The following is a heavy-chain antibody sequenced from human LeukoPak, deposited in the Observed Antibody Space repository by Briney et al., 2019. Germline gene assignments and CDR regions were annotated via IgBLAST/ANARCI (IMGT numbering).Heavy chain of an antibody. D-gene: IGHD2-15*01. CDR2: ISSSADTI. J-gene: IGHJ4*02. CDR3: VTAPTRTYSVY. V-gene: IGHV3-11*04. CDR1: GFTFSDYY. Sequence: GGSLRLSCVASGFTFSDYYMSWIRQTPGKGLEWVSYISSSADTIYYTDSVKGRFTISRDNAKNSLFLQTNSLRPADTAVYYCVTAPTRTYSVYWGQGILVTVSS.